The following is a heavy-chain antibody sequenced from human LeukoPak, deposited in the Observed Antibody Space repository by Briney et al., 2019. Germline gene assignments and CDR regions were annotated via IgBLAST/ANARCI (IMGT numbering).Heavy chain of an antibody. V-gene: IGHV1-2*02. D-gene: IGHD6-13*01. J-gene: IGHJ1*01. Sequence: ASVNVSCKASGYTFTAYFICWVRQAPGQGLEWVGWINPSSGRTNSAQKFQGRVTMTRDTSISTAYMELSSLRSDDTAVYYCARAHVLRSSSRSFQHWGQGTLVSVAS. CDR3: ARAHVLRSSSRSFQH. CDR1: GYTFTAYF. CDR2: INPSSGRT.